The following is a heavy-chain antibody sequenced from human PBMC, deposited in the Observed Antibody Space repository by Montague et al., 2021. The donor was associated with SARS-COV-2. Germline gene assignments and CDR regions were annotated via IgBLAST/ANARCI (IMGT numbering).Heavy chain of an antibody. CDR1: GVSFSDYY. CDR2: INHSGST. J-gene: IGHJ6*03. D-gene: IGHD2-2*01. Sequence: SETLSLTCAVYGVSFSDYYWSWIRQPPGKGLEWIGEINHSGSTNYNPSLKSRVTISVDTSKNQFSLKLSPVTAADTAVYYCARFLRGVVPAATGHWEKNCNYYYMDDWGKGTTVTVSS. CDR3: ARFLRGVVPAATGHWEKNCNYYYMDD. V-gene: IGHV4-34*01.